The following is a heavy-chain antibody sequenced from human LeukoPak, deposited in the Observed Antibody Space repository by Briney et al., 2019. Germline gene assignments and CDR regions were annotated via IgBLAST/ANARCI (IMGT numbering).Heavy chain of an antibody. D-gene: IGHD1-26*01. CDR1: GFTFSSYW. J-gene: IGHJ4*02. CDR3: AREGPSGSSAYEY. CDR2: IKQDGSEK. Sequence: GGSLRLSCAASGFTFSSYWMSWVRQAPGKGLEWVANIKQDGSEKYYVDSVKGRFTISRDNAKNSLYLQMNSLRAEDTAVYYCAREGPSGSSAYEYWGQGTLVTVSS. V-gene: IGHV3-7*01.